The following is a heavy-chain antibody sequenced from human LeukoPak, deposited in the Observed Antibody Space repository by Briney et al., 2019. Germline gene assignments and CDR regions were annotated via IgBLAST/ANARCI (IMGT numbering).Heavy chain of an antibody. CDR3: ARAPPYCSGGRCYPDY. CDR1: GDTFTGYY. V-gene: IGHV1-2*02. CDR2: IDPNSGDT. Sequence: ASVKVSCKASGDTFTGYYVNWVRQAPGQGLEWMGWIDPNSGDTNLAQKFQDRVTMIGDTSISTTYMELSRLRSDDTAVYYCARAPPYCSGGRCYPDYWGQGTLVTVSS. D-gene: IGHD2-15*01. J-gene: IGHJ4*02.